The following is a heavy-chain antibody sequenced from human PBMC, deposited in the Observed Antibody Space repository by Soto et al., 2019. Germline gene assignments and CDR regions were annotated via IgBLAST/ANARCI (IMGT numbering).Heavy chain of an antibody. V-gene: IGHV4-4*02. CDR2: IFHTGGT. D-gene: IGHD6-25*01. CDR3: ARALSSGSGWMDYLDF. CDR1: SDSIAGENW. Sequence: QVQLQESGPGLVKPSETLSLTCTVSSDSIAGENWWSWVRQPPGMGLEWIGEIFHTGGTNYNPSLKSRVTMEVAKSKNQFSLNLISATAADTAVYYCARALSSGSGWMDYLDFWGKGTLVSVSS. J-gene: IGHJ4*02.